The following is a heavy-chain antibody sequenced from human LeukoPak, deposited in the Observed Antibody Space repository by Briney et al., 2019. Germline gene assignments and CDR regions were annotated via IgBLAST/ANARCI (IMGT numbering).Heavy chain of an antibody. CDR3: AKGSREWELLDAFDI. CDR1: GFTFSSYA. Sequence: PGGSLRLSCAASGFTFSSYAMSWVRQAPGKGLEWVSGISGSGARTDYADSVKGRFTMSRDNAKNTLYLELSSLRVEDTAIYYCAKGSREWELLDAFDIWGQGTMVTVSS. J-gene: IGHJ3*02. D-gene: IGHD1-26*01. V-gene: IGHV3-23*01. CDR2: ISGSGART.